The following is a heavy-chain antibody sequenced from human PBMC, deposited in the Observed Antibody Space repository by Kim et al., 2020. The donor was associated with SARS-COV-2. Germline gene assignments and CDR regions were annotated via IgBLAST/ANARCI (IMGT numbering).Heavy chain of an antibody. CDR1: GFPFSSFA. V-gene: IGHV3-23*01. CDR3: AKVQDWFGDAFDS. CDR2: ISASGATT. Sequence: GGSLRLSCAASGFPFSSFAMSWVRQAPGKGLEWVSTISASGATTYSADSVKGRLTISRDNSKNTLSLQMNSLRAEDTAVYYCAKVQDWFGDAFDSWGQGTLVTVSS. D-gene: IGHD3-10*01. J-gene: IGHJ4*02.